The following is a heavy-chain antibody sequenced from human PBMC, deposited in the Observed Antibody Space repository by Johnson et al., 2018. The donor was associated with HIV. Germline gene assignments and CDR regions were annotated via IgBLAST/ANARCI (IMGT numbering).Heavy chain of an antibody. D-gene: IGHD6-13*01. V-gene: IGHV3-15*01. CDR1: GFTFSNFG. CDR3: TTDWYSSSWYGALDAFDI. J-gene: IGHJ3*02. CDR2: IKSKTDGGTT. Sequence: VQLVESGGGVVQPGRSLRLSCAASGFTFSNFGMHWVRQAPGKGLEWVGRIKSKTDGGTTDYAAPVKGRFTISRDDSKNTLYLQMNSLKTEDTAVYYCTTDWYSSSWYGALDAFDIWGQGTMVTVSS.